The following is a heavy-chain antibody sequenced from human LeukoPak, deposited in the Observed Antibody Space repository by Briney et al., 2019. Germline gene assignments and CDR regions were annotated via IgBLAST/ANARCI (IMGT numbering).Heavy chain of an antibody. V-gene: IGHV4-38-2*02. Sequence: SETLSLTCTVSGYSISSGYYWGWIRQPPGKGLEWIGSIYHSGSTYYNPSLKSRVTISVDTSKNQFSLKLSSVTAADTAVYYCARHTTIFGVVTESNDAFDIWGQGTMVSVSS. CDR1: GYSISSGYY. D-gene: IGHD3-3*01. CDR3: ARHTTIFGVVTESNDAFDI. J-gene: IGHJ3*02. CDR2: IYHSGST.